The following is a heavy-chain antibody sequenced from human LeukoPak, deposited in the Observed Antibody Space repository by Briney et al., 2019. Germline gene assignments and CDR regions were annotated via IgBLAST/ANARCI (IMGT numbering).Heavy chain of an antibody. D-gene: IGHD1-26*01. CDR1: GLTFSRHW. Sequence: PGGSLRLSCEASGLTFSRHWMSWVRQAPGKGLEWVSNIKQDGSEKYYVDSVKGRFTISRDNAKKSLSLQMNGLRVDDTAVYYCAAGEGWVFDYWGQGTLVTVYS. J-gene: IGHJ4*02. V-gene: IGHV3-7*01. CDR2: IKQDGSEK. CDR3: AAGEGWVFDY.